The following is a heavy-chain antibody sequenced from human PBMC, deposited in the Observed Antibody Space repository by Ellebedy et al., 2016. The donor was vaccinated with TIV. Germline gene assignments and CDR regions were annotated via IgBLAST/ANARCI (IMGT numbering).Heavy chain of an antibody. CDR2: ISCSATT. D-gene: IGHD5-12*01. V-gene: IGHV4-34*01. Sequence: MPSETLSLTCAVYGGSFSGYYWSWIRQPPGKGLEWIGTISCSATTYYNPSLKSRVTISVDTSKNHFSLTLSSVTAADTAVYYCAREFPIVPTMFDYWGQGILVTVSS. CDR3: AREFPIVPTMFDY. CDR1: GGSFSGYY. J-gene: IGHJ4*02.